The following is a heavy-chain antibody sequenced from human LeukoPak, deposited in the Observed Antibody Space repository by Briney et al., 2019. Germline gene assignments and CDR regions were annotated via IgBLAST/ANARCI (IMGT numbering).Heavy chain of an antibody. J-gene: IGHJ4*02. D-gene: IGHD2-21*02. CDR1: GIKFNIYG. CDR2: MSYDGTNK. Sequence: GGSLRLSCVASGIKFNIYGMSWVRQAPGKGLEWVTVMSYDGTNKYYADSVKGRFTISRDNSKNTLYLQMNSLRAEDTAVYYCASSPFVVVTAIYYWGQGTLVTVSS. V-gene: IGHV3-30*03. CDR3: ASSPFVVVTAIYY.